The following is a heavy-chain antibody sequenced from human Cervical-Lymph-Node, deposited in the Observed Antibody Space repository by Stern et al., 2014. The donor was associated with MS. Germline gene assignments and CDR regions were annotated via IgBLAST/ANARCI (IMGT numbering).Heavy chain of an antibody. V-gene: IGHV1-18*01. CDR1: GYTITTNA. J-gene: IGHJ4*02. CDR2: INPYNGNR. D-gene: IGHD3-16*01. CDR3: ARGRYAYFDY. Sequence: QVQLGQSGAEVKKPGASMKVSCKASGYTITTNAITWVRQAPGQGLEWMGWINPYNGNRKYVQKCQGRVTMTTDTSTSTAHMELRSLRSDDTAVYYCARGRYAYFDYWGQGTLVTVSS.